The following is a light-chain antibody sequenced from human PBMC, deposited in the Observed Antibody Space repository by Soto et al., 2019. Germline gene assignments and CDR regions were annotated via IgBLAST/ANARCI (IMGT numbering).Light chain of an antibody. J-gene: IGLJ2*01. CDR2: DVN. Sequence: QSALTQPRSVSGSPGQSVTISCTGTSSDVGGYDYVSWYQQRPGKAPKVMIYDVNKWPSGVPDRFSGSKSGNMAFLTISGLQAEDEADYYCCSHAGTYVVFGGGT. CDR1: SSDVGGYDY. CDR3: CSHAGTYVV. V-gene: IGLV2-11*01.